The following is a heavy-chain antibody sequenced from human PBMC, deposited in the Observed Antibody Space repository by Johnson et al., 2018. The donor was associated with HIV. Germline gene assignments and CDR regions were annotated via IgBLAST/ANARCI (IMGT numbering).Heavy chain of an antibody. CDR3: ARPVSPWSAYDAFDI. J-gene: IGHJ3*02. V-gene: IGHV3-20*04. Sequence: EVQLVESGGGVVRPGGSLRLSCAASGFTFDDYGMSWVRQAPGKGLEWVSGINWNGGSTGYADSVKGRFTISRDNAKNSLYLQMNSLRAEDTAVYYCARPVSPWSAYDAFDIWGQGTMVTVSS. CDR2: INWNGGST. CDR1: GFTFDDYG. D-gene: IGHD2-8*02.